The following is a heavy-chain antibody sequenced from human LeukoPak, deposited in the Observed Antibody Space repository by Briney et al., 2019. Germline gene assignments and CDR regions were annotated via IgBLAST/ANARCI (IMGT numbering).Heavy chain of an antibody. V-gene: IGHV1-18*01. CDR2: ISAYIGNT. CDR3: AREGGTYYDILTGYNWFDP. J-gene: IGHJ5*02. Sequence: ASVKVSCKASGYTFTSYGISWVRQAPGQGLEWMGWISAYIGNTNYAQKLQGRVTMTTDTSTSTAYMELRSLRSDDTAVYYCAREGGTYYDILTGYNWFDPWGQGTLVTVSS. CDR1: GYTFTSYG. D-gene: IGHD3-9*01.